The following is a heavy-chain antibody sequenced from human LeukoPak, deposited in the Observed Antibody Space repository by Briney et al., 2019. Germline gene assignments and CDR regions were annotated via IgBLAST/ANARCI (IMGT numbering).Heavy chain of an antibody. D-gene: IGHD2-15*01. CDR1: GISVSENY. CDR2: VHRDGSI. CDR3: PRASGSAFWVYF. J-gene: IGHJ4*02. V-gene: IGHV3-66*02. Sequence: GGSLRLSCAATGISVSENYMSWVRQAPGKGLEWVCVVHRDGSIEYADSVKGRFTISRDIAENTLSLQMNSLRVEDAAVYYWPRASGSAFWVYFWAQGTLVTVSS.